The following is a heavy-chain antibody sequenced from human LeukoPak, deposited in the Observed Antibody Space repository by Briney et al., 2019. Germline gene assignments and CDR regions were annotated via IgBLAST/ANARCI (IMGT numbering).Heavy chain of an antibody. CDR1: GFTFSSYG. CDR2: IWYDGSNK. V-gene: IGHV3-33*01. Sequence: GGSLRLSCAASGFTFSSYGMHWVRQAPGKGLEWVAVIWYDGSNKYYADSVKGRFTISRDNSKNTLYLQMNSLRAEDTAVYYCARSQVVWFGEGNLDYWGQGTLVTVSS. J-gene: IGHJ4*02. D-gene: IGHD3-10*01. CDR3: ARSQVVWFGEGNLDY.